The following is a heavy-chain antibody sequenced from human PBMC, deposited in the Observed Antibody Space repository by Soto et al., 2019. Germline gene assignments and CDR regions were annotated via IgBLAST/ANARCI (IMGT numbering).Heavy chain of an antibody. V-gene: IGHV4-39*01. J-gene: IGHJ4*02. D-gene: IGHD1-20*01. CDR3: ATSQKGYNWNYFDH. CDR1: GASISGSYYY. Sequence: SLSLTCAVSGASISGSYYYRAWLRQSPGKGPEWIGSVFYTGFTSYNPSLESRVSVSVDTSKSQFSLKLSAVTAADTAVYYCATSQKGYNWNYFDHWGQGALVTVSS. CDR2: VFYTGFT.